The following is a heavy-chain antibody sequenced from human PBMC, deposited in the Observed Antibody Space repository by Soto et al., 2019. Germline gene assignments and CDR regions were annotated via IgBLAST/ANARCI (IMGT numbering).Heavy chain of an antibody. J-gene: IGHJ4*02. CDR2: IWYDGSSK. CDR1: GFTFSSYG. D-gene: IGHD6-19*01. CDR3: ARDSLRYSSGWLSYFDY. Sequence: QVQLVESGGGVVQPGRSLRLSCAASGFTFSSYGMHWVRQAPGKGLEWVAVIWYDGSSKYYADSVKGRFTISRDNSKNALYLQMNSLRAEDTAVYYFARDSLRYSSGWLSYFDYWGQGTLVTVSS. V-gene: IGHV3-33*01.